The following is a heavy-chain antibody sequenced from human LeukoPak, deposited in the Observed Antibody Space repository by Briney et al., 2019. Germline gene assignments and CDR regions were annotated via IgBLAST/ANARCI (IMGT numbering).Heavy chain of an antibody. CDR3: AKGAPLRSSGYNPIDY. J-gene: IGHJ4*02. CDR2: ISWNSGSI. V-gene: IGHV3-9*01. CDR1: GFTFDDYA. Sequence: GRSLRLSCAASGFTFDDYAMHWVRQAPGKGLEWVSGISWNSGSIVYADSVKGRFTISRDNAKTSLYLQMNSLRAEDTALYYCAKGAPLRSSGYNPIDYWGQGTLVTVSS. D-gene: IGHD3-22*01.